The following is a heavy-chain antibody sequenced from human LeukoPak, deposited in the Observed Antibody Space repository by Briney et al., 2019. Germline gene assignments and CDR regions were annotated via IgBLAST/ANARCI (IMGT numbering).Heavy chain of an antibody. J-gene: IGHJ5*02. CDR3: VSTGTPTYQLLSLGNWFDP. V-gene: IGHV4-61*08. CDR1: GGSISSGGYY. D-gene: IGHD2-2*01. Sequence: SETLSLTCTVSGGSISSGGYYWSWIRQPPGKGLEWIGYIYYSGSTNYNPSLKSRVTISVDTSKNQFSLKLSSVTAEDTAVYYCVSTGTPTYQLLSLGNWFDPWGQGTLVTVSS. CDR2: IYYSGST.